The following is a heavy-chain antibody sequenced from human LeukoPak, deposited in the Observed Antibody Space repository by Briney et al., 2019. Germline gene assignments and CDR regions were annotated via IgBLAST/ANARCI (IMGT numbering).Heavy chain of an antibody. J-gene: IGHJ6*02. CDR3: ARGRSFYDSSGYYYAYYYGMDV. Sequence: GGALRLSCAAPGFTFSSYAMTWVRQAPGKGLDWVSAISGSGGSPYYADSVKGRFTISRDNSENTLYLQMTNLRAEDTAVYYCARGRSFYDSSGYYYAYYYGMDVWGQGTTVTVSS. D-gene: IGHD3-22*01. V-gene: IGHV3-23*01. CDR1: GFTFSSYA. CDR2: ISGSGGSP.